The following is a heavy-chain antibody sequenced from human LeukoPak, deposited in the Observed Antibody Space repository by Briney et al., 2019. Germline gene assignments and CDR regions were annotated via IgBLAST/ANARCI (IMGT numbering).Heavy chain of an antibody. CDR2: LSGSGITT. CDR1: GFTFSNSA. J-gene: IGHJ4*01. D-gene: IGHD6-19*01. Sequence: GGSLRLSCAASGFTFSNSAMSWVRQAPGKGLEWVSTLSGSGITTYYADSVKGRFTISRDNSKNTLYLQMNSLRAEDTGVYYCAKGIYSSGWSYFDYWGHGTLVTVSS. V-gene: IGHV3-23*01. CDR3: AKGIYSSGWSYFDY.